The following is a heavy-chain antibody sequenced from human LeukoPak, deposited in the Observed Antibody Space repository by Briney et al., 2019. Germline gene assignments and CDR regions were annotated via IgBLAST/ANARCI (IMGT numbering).Heavy chain of an antibody. CDR3: ARSQRVPGIAASGAFDI. V-gene: IGHV3-33*01. D-gene: IGHD6-13*01. J-gene: IGHJ3*02. CDR2: IWYDGSNK. CDR1: GFTFSSYG. Sequence: GGSLRLSCAASGFTFSSYGMHWVRQAPGKGLEWVAVIWYDGSNKYYADSVKGRFTISRDNSKNTLYLQMNSLRAEDTAVYYCARSQRVPGIAASGAFDIWRQGTMVTVSS.